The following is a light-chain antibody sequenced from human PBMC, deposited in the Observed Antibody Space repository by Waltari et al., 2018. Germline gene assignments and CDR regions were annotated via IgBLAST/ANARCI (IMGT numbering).Light chain of an antibody. CDR2: AAS. Sequence: DIQMTQSPSSLSASAGDTVTITCRASQGISTYLNWYQQKPGKPPKRLIYAASSLESGVPSRFSGSGSGTDFTLTISSLQPEDFATYYCLQYNSHPWTFGQGTKVEIK. J-gene: IGKJ1*01. CDR1: QGISTY. V-gene: IGKV1-17*01. CDR3: LQYNSHPWT.